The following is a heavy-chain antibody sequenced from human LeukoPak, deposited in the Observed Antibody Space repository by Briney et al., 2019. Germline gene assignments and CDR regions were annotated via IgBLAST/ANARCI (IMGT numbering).Heavy chain of an antibody. CDR3: AKDLRGTFIGDFDS. V-gene: IGHV3-23*01. Sequence: RTGGSLRLSCVGSGFPFSSNGMSRPRQAPGKGLEWVCGASGSGESTQYAYSVKGRFTISRDNSKNTLFLQMNSLRAEDTAVYYCAKDLRGTFIGDFDSWGQGTLVTVSS. CDR2: ASGSGEST. D-gene: IGHD1-26*01. CDR1: GFPFSSNG. J-gene: IGHJ4*02.